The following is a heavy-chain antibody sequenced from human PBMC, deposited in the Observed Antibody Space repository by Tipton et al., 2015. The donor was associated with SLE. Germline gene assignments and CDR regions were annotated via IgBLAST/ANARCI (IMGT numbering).Heavy chain of an antibody. CDR3: AKDVVPLYYDFWSGYPPFGY. CDR2: IRYDGSNK. J-gene: IGHJ4*02. D-gene: IGHD3-3*01. V-gene: IGHV3-30*02. CDR1: GFTFSSYG. Sequence: GSLRLSCAASGFTFSSYGMHWVRQAPGKGLEWVAFIRYDGSNKYYADSVKGRFTISRDNSKNTLYLQMNSLRAEDTAVYYCAKDVVPLYYDFWSGYPPFGYWGQGTLVTVSS.